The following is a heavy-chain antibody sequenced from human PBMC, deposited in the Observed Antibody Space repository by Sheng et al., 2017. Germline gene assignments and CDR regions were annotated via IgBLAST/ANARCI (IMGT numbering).Heavy chain of an antibody. CDR2: ISSSSSYI. Sequence: EVQLVESGGGLVKPGGSLRLSCAASGFTFSSYSMNWVRQAPGKGLEWVSSISSSSSYIYYADSVKGRFTISRDNAKNSLYLQMNSLGAEDTAVYYCARAWGNSGSYYSYYYYGMDVWGQGTDGHRLL. D-gene: IGHD3-10*01. CDR1: GFTFSSYS. CDR3: ARAWGNSGSYYSYYYYGMDV. J-gene: IGHJ6*02. V-gene: IGHV3-21*01.